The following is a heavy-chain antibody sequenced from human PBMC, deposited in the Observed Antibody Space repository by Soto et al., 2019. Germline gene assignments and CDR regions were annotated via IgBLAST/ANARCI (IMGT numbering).Heavy chain of an antibody. J-gene: IGHJ3*02. CDR1: VGTFSSYA. D-gene: IGHD3-22*01. V-gene: IGHV1-69*01. CDR3: ARSRVTYYYDRSAFDI. Sequence: QVQLVQSGAEVKKPGSSVKVSCKASVGTFSSYAISWVRQAPGQGLEWMGGIIPIFGTANYAQKCQGRVTITADESTSTDYMELSSLRAEDTAVYYCARSRVTYYYDRSAFDIWGPGTMVTVSS. CDR2: IIPIFGTA.